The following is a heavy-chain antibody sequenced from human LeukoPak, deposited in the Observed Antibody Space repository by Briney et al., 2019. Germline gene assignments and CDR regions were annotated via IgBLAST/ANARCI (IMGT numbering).Heavy chain of an antibody. Sequence: GESLKISCKGSGYSFTSYWIGWVRQMPGKGLEWMGIIYPGDSDTRYSPSFQGQGTISPDKSISTAYLQWSSLKASDTAMYYCARHFDYGDYERYSDYWGQGTLVTVSS. J-gene: IGHJ4*02. D-gene: IGHD4-17*01. CDR2: IYPGDSDT. CDR3: ARHFDYGDYERYSDY. CDR1: GYSFTSYW. V-gene: IGHV5-51*01.